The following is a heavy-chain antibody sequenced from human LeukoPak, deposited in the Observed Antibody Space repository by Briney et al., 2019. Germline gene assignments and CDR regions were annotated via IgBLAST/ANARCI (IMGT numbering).Heavy chain of an antibody. CDR2: ISSSSSYI. CDR1: GFTFSSYS. Sequence: GGSLRLSCAASGFTFSSYSMNWVRQAPGKGLEWVSSISSSSSYIYYADSVKGRFTISRDNAKNSLYLQMNSLRAEDTAVYYCAREAIYGDYAFDYWGQGTLVTVSS. J-gene: IGHJ4*02. D-gene: IGHD4-17*01. CDR3: AREAIYGDYAFDY. V-gene: IGHV3-21*01.